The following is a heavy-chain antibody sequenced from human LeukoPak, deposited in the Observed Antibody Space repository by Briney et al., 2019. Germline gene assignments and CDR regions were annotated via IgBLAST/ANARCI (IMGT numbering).Heavy chain of an antibody. J-gene: IGHJ4*02. CDR2: IYYSGST. CDR1: GGSFSGYY. D-gene: IGHD3-16*02. CDR3: ARTFTFGGVIDYFDY. Sequence: SESLSLTCAVYGGSFSGYYWSWIRQPPGKGLEWIGYIYYSGSTNYNPSLKSRVTISVDTSKNQFSLKLSSVTAADTAVYYCARTFTFGGVIDYFDYWGQGTLVTVSS. V-gene: IGHV4-59*01.